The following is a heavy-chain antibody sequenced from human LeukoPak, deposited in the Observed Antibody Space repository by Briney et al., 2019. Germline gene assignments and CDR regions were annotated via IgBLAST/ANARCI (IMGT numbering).Heavy chain of an antibody. V-gene: IGHV3-23*01. CDR1: GFTFSSYA. CDR2: ISGSGGAT. J-gene: IGHJ4*02. CDR3: ARRQDFWSDYYHPDFDY. D-gene: IGHD3-3*01. Sequence: GGSLRLSCAASGFTFSSYAMSWVRQTPGKGLERVSAISGSGGATYYADSVKGRFTISRDNSKNTLFLQMNSLRAEDTALYYCARRQDFWSDYYHPDFDYWGQGTLVTVSP.